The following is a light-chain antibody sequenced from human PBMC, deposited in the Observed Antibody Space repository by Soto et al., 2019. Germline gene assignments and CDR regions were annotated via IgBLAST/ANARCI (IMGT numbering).Light chain of an antibody. CDR3: YSYAVSYTWV. CDR1: SSDVGGYNY. J-gene: IGLJ3*02. Sequence: QSALTQPRSVSGSPGQSVTISCTGTSSDVGGYNYVSWYQQHPGKAPKLMIYDVSKRPSGVPDRFSGSKSGNTASLTISGLQAEDEAVYYCYSYAVSYTWVFGGRTKLTVL. V-gene: IGLV2-11*01. CDR2: DVS.